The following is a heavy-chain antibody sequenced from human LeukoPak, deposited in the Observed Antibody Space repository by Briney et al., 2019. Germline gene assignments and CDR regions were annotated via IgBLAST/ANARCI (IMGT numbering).Heavy chain of an antibody. J-gene: IGHJ4*02. CDR2: ISGSGGNT. CDR1: GFTFSSYA. Sequence: PGGSLRLSCAASGFTFSSYAMTWVRQAPGKGLEWVSGISGSGGNTYYADSVRGRLSISRDNSKNTLYLQMNSLRAEDTAIYYCARDSSISVAGLDYWGQGTLVTVSS. V-gene: IGHV3-23*01. D-gene: IGHD6-19*01. CDR3: ARDSSISVAGLDY.